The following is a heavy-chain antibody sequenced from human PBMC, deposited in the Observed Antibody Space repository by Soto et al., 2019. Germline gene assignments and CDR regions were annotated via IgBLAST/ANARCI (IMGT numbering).Heavy chain of an antibody. CDR2: IYYSGST. Sequence: ASETLSLTCTVSGGSISSSSYYWGWIRQPPGKGLEWIGSIYYSGSTYYNPSLKSRVTISVDTSKNQFSLKLSSVTAADTAVYYCAGSYGDYVGGYYYYYYGMDVWGQGTTVTVSS. CDR1: GGSISSSSYY. CDR3: AGSYGDYVGGYYYYYYGMDV. V-gene: IGHV4-39*01. J-gene: IGHJ6*02. D-gene: IGHD4-17*01.